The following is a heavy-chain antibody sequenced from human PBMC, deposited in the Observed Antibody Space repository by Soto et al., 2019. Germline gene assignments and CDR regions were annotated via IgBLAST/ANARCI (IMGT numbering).Heavy chain of an antibody. CDR1: VYSFTTSW. V-gene: IGHV5-51*01. Sequence: LXMCCKASVYSFTTSWIGWVRQMPGKGLEWMGIIFPSYSDTRYSPSFQGQVTISVDKSISTAYLQWSRLKASDTAMYYCARRPGSWFDPWGQGTLVTVSS. CDR3: ARRPGSWFDP. J-gene: IGHJ5*02. CDR2: IFPSYSDT. D-gene: IGHD3-10*01.